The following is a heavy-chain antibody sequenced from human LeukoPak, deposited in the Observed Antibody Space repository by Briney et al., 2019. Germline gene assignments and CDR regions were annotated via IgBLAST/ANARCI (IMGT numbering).Heavy chain of an antibody. CDR1: GFTFSGYW. D-gene: IGHD3-10*01. CDR2: IKQDGSEK. V-gene: IGHV3-7*03. J-gene: IGHJ4*02. Sequence: GGSLRLSCAASGFTFSGYWMTWVRQAPGKGLEWVANIKQDGSEKYYVDSVKGRFTISRYNAQNSLYLQMSSLRAEDTAVYYCARGRGIDYWGQGTLVTVSS. CDR3: ARGRGIDY.